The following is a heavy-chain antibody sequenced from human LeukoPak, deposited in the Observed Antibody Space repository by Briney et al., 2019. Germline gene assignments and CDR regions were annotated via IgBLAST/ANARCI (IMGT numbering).Heavy chain of an antibody. J-gene: IGHJ4*02. D-gene: IGHD3-22*01. CDR1: GYTFTDYY. CDR3: AAYSSGYYYFDY. CDR2: INPNSGGT. Sequence: ASVTVSFKASGYTFTDYYMHWVRQAPGQGLEWMGWINPNSGGTNYAQKFQGRVTMARDTSISTAYMELSRLRSDDTAVYYCAAYSSGYYYFDYWGQGTLVTVSS. V-gene: IGHV1-2*02.